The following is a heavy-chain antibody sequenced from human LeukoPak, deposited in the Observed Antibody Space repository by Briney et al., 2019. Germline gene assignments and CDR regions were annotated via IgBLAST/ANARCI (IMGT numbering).Heavy chain of an antibody. CDR3: ARVNPTTSYYDFWSGYYEIDY. CDR1: GGSISNYY. V-gene: IGHV4-59*01. Sequence: PSETLSLTCTVSGGSISNYYWSWIRQPPGKALEWIGYIYYSGGTNYNPSLNYNPSLKSRVTISVDTSKNQFSLKLTSVTAADTAVYYCARVNPTTSYYDFWSGYYEIDYWGQGTLVTVSS. CDR2: IYYSGGTNYNPSL. J-gene: IGHJ4*02. D-gene: IGHD3-3*01.